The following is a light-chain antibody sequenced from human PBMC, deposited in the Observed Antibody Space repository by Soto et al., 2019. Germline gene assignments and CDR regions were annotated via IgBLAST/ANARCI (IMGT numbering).Light chain of an antibody. CDR1: NSDLGGSNY. V-gene: IGLV2-14*03. CDR3: SSYTGSSTVI. CDR2: DLN. J-gene: IGLJ2*01. Sequence: QSALTQPASVSGSPGQSITISCTGTNSDLGGSNYVSWYQQHPGKAPKLMIYDLNSRPSGVSNRFSGSKSGNTASLTISGLQAEDEAHYHCSSYTGSSTVIFGGGTKLTVL.